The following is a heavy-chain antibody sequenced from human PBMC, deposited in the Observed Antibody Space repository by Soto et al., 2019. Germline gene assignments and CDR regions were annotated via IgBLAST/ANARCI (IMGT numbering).Heavy chain of an antibody. D-gene: IGHD3-10*01. J-gene: IGHJ6*02. Sequence: AGGSLRLSCAASGFTFSSYAMHWVRQAPGKGLEWVAVISYDGSNKYYADSVKGRFTISRDNSKNTPYLQMNSLRAEDTAVYYGITMVRGGEYGMDVWGQGTTVTVSS. CDR3: ITMVRGGEYGMDV. CDR1: GFTFSSYA. V-gene: IGHV3-30-3*01. CDR2: ISYDGSNK.